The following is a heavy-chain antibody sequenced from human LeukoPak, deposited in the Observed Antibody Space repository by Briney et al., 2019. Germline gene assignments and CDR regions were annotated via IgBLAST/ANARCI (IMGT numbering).Heavy chain of an antibody. Sequence: SVTLSLTCTVSGGSISGYYWSWIRQPPGKGLEWIGYIYYSGSTDSNPSLKSRVTISVDTSKNQFSLELRSVTAADTAVYYCARVVGGYRLDYWGQGTLVTVSS. CDR1: GGSISGYY. CDR2: IYYSGST. V-gene: IGHV4-59*12. D-gene: IGHD5-12*01. CDR3: ARVVGGYRLDY. J-gene: IGHJ4*02.